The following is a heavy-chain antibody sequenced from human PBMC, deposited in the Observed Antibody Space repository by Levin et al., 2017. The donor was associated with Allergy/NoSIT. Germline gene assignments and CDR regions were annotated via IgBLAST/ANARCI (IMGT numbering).Heavy chain of an antibody. D-gene: IGHD6-19*01. CDR3: ARDASTSGWYLDY. CDR1: GASISSFY. CDR2: IYYSGST. Sequence: SETLSLTCSVSGASISSFYWSWIRQPPGKGLEWIAYIYYSGSTNYNPSLKSRVTISMDTSKQQVSLKLTSVTTADTAVYYCARDASTSGWYLDYWGQGTLVTVSS. J-gene: IGHJ4*02. V-gene: IGHV4-59*01.